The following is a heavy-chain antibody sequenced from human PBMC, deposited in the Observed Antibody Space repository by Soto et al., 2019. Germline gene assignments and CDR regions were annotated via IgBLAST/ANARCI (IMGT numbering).Heavy chain of an antibody. CDR3: ARSYRRYCSGGSCYSYYYYYMDV. CDR1: GGSISSYY. CDR2: IYYSGST. J-gene: IGHJ6*03. V-gene: IGHV4-59*01. D-gene: IGHD2-15*01. Sequence: QVQLQESGPGLLKPSETLSLTCTVSGGSISSYYWSWIRQPPGKGLEWIGYIYYSGSTNSNPSLKSRVTTSVDTSKTQFLLTLSSVAAADTAVYYCARSYRRYCSGGSCYSYYYYYMDVWGKGTTVTVSS.